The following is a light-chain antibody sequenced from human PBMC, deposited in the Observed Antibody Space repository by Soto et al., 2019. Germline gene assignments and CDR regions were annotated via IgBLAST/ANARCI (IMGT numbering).Light chain of an antibody. V-gene: IGKV1-12*01. J-gene: IGKJ3*01. CDR3: QQANSFPGT. CDR2: AAS. CDR1: QGISSW. Sequence: DIQMTQSPSSVSASGGDRVTITCRATQGISSWLGWYQQNPGKAPKLLIYAASSVQSGVPSRFSGSGPGTDFTLTISSMQPEDFATYYCQQANSFPGTFGPGTKVDIK.